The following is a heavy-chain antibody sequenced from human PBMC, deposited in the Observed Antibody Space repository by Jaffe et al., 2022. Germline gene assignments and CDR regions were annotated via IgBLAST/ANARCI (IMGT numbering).Heavy chain of an antibody. D-gene: IGHD3-22*01. CDR3: ARGAGGYFNG. CDR1: GFTFSSNW. V-gene: IGHV3-74*01. Sequence: EVQLVESGGGLVQPGGSLRLSCAASGFTFSSNWMHWVRQAPGEGPVWVSRINSDGNSTRYADSVKGRFTISRDNAKNMLFLQMNTLRAEDTAVYYCARGAGGYFNGWGQGTLVTVSS. CDR2: INSDGNST. J-gene: IGHJ4*02.